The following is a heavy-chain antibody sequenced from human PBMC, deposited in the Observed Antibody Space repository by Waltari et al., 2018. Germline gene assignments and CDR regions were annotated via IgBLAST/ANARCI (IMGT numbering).Heavy chain of an antibody. Sequence: QLQLQESGPGLVKPSETLSLTCTVSGGSISSESYYWGWIRQPPGKGLGWIVLISSSVSTYYSPSLKSRVTISVDTSKNQFSLNLSSVTAADTAVYYCARLSYHIVAGYGWFDPWGLGTLVTVSS. CDR3: ARLSYHIVAGYGWFDP. CDR2: ISSSVST. CDR1: GGSISSESYY. J-gene: IGHJ5*02. D-gene: IGHD3-9*01. V-gene: IGHV4-39*01.